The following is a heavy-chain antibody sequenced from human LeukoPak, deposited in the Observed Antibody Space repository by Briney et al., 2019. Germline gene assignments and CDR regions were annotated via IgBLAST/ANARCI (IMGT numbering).Heavy chain of an antibody. CDR3: ARLLSGAYCGGDCYFDY. J-gene: IGHJ4*02. CDR1: DGSISSGGYY. V-gene: IGHV4-30-2*01. CDR2: IYHSGST. Sequence: PSETLSLTCTVSDGSISSGGYYWSWIRQHPGTGLEWIGYIYHSGSTYYNPSLKSRVTISVDRSKNQFSLKLSSVTAADTAVYYCARLLSGAYCGGDCYFDYWGQGTLVTVSS. D-gene: IGHD2-21*02.